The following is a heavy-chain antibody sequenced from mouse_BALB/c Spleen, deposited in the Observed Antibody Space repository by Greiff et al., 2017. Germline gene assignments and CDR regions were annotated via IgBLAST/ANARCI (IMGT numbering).Heavy chain of an antibody. CDR1: GYTFSSYW. D-gene: IGHD2-14*01. CDR2: ILPGSGST. V-gene: IGHV1-9*01. Sequence: VKLMESGAELMKPGASVKISCKATGYTFSSYWIEWVKQRPGHGLEWIGEILPGSGSTNYNEKFKGKATFTADTSSNTAYMQLSSLTSEDSAVYYCARKGDRYDVFAYWGQGTLVTVSA. J-gene: IGHJ3*01. CDR3: ARKGDRYDVFAY.